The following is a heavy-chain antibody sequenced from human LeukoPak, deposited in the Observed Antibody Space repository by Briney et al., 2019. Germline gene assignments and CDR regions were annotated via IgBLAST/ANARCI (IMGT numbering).Heavy chain of an antibody. Sequence: SETLSLTCAVYGGSFSGYYWSWIRQPPGKGLEWIGEINHSGSTNYNPSLKSRVTISVDTSKNQFSLKLSSVTAADTAVYYCARGGLRSIDPFDYWGQGTLVTVSS. CDR3: ARGGLRSIDPFDY. CDR2: INHSGST. V-gene: IGHV4-34*01. J-gene: IGHJ4*02. D-gene: IGHD5-12*01. CDR1: GGSFSGYY.